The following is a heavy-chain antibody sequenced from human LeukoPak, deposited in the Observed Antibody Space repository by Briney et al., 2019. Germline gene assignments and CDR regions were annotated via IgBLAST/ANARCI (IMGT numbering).Heavy chain of an antibody. Sequence: ASVKVSCKASGYTFTSYYMHWVRQAPGQGLEWMGIINPSGGSTSYAQKFQGRVIMTGDTSTSTAYMELSSLRSEDTAVYYCARDDSSGYYYWGQGTLVTVSS. CDR3: ARDDSSGYYY. CDR1: GYTFTSYY. V-gene: IGHV1-46*01. CDR2: INPSGGST. J-gene: IGHJ4*02. D-gene: IGHD3-22*01.